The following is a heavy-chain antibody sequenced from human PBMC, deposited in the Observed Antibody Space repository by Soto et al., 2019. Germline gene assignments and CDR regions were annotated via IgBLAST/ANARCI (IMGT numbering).Heavy chain of an antibody. J-gene: IGHJ4*02. V-gene: IGHV3-15*01. CDR2: IKRKTDGGTA. CDR3: TTLTVVDVHSDY. Sequence: LILSCAVSEITFRDAWVDWVRQGPGKGLEWVGRIKRKTDGGTADYPAPVKGRFTISRDDSENLLYLQMNRRKTEDTAVHSCTTLTVVDVHSDYSGQGTLVT. CDR1: EITFRDAW. D-gene: IGHD2-15*01.